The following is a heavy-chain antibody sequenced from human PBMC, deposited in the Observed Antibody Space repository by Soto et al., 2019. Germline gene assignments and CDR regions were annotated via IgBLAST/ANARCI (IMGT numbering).Heavy chain of an antibody. J-gene: IGHJ4*02. CDR2: INYSGST. Sequence: SETLSLTCTVSGGSIRGGGHYWTWIRHRPGKGLECIGYINYSGSTYYNPSLRSRVTISVDTSQGQISLKLSSVTAADTALYYCATLGYTYGNSFDNWGQGTLVTVSS. CDR1: GGSIRGGGHY. V-gene: IGHV4-31*03. D-gene: IGHD5-18*01. CDR3: ATLGYTYGNSFDN.